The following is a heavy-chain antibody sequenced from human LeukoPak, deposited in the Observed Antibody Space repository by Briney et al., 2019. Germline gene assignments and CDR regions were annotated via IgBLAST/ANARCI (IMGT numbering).Heavy chain of an antibody. CDR3: ASTGGYGSGTYDYYYFGMDV. V-gene: IGHV3-48*04. CDR1: GFTFSSYS. Sequence: GGSLRLSCAASGFTFSSYSMNWVRQAPGKGLEWVSYISSSSSTIYYADSVKGRFTISRDNAKNSLYLQMNSLRAEDTAVYYCASTGGYGSGTYDYYYFGMDVWGQGTTATVSS. D-gene: IGHD3-10*01. CDR2: ISSSSSTI. J-gene: IGHJ6*02.